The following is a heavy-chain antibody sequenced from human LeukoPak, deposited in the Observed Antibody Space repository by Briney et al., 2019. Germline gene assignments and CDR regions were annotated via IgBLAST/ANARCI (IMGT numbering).Heavy chain of an antibody. CDR2: ISSSGSTI. D-gene: IGHD3-10*01. Sequence: GGSLRLSCATSGFTFSSYEMNRVRQAPGKGLEWVSYISSSGSTIYYADSVKGRFTISRDNAKNSLYLQMNSLRAEDTAVYYCATAEYGSGTGGGWGQGTLVTVSS. J-gene: IGHJ4*02. V-gene: IGHV3-48*03. CDR3: ATAEYGSGTGGG. CDR1: GFTFSSYE.